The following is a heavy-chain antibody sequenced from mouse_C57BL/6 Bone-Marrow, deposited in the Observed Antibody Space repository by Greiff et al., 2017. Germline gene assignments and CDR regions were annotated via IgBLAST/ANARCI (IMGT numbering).Heavy chain of an antibody. CDR1: GFTFSSYG. D-gene: IGHD2-14*01. CDR2: ISSGGSYN. J-gene: IGHJ4*01. V-gene: IGHV5-6*02. Sequence: EVMLVESGGDLVKPGGSLKLSCAASGFTFSSYGMSWVRQTPDKRLEWVATISSGGSYNYYPDSVKGRFTISRDNAKNTLYLQRSSLKSEDTAMYYCARPPRVRLYYYAMGYWGQGTSVTVSS. CDR3: ARPPRVRLYYYAMGY.